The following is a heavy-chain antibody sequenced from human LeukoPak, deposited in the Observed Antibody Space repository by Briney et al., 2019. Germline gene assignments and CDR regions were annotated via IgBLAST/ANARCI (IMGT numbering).Heavy chain of an antibody. CDR1: GFTFSSYS. V-gene: IGHV3-21*01. Sequence: GGSLRLSCAASGFTFSSYSMNWVRQAPGKGLEWVSSISSSSSYIYYADSVKGRFTISRDNAKNSLYLQMNSLRAEDTAVYYCASQPPLNWNSGARDYWGQGTLVTVSS. D-gene: IGHD1-7*01. CDR3: ASQPPLNWNSGARDY. J-gene: IGHJ4*02. CDR2: ISSSSSYI.